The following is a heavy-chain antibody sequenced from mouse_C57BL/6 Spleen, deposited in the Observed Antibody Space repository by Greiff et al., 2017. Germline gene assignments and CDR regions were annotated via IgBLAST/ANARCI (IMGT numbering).Heavy chain of an antibody. CDR1: GYAFRSYW. J-gene: IGHJ1*03. D-gene: IGHD2-4*01. CDR3: ARTDYYDYDGGYFDV. Sequence: VQLQQSGAELVKPGASVKISCKASGYAFRSYWMNWVKQRPGKGLEWIGQIYPGDGDTNYNGKFKGKATLTADKSSSTAYMQLSSLTSEDSAVYFCARTDYYDYDGGYFDVWGTGTTVTVSS. CDR2: IYPGDGDT. V-gene: IGHV1-80*01.